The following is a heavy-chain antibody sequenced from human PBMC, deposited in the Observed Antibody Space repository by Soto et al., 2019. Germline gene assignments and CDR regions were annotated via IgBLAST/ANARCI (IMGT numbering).Heavy chain of an antibody. D-gene: IGHD6-19*01. V-gene: IGHV4-34*01. Sequence: TSETLSLTCAVYGGSFSGYYWSWIRQPPGKGLEWIGEINHSGSTNYNPSLKSRVTISVDTSKNQFSLKLSSVTAADTAVYYCARGAGIAVAGGVNYYYYGMDVWGQGTTVT. CDR1: GGSFSGYY. J-gene: IGHJ6*02. CDR2: INHSGST. CDR3: ARGAGIAVAGGVNYYYYGMDV.